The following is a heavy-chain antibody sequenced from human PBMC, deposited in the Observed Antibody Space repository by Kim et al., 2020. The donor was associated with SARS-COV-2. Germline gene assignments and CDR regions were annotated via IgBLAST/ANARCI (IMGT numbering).Heavy chain of an antibody. V-gene: IGHV3-23*01. CDR1: GFTFSSYA. CDR3: AKDLSPAAGPHPPNWFDP. CDR2: ISGSGGST. J-gene: IGHJ5*02. D-gene: IGHD6-13*01. Sequence: GGSLRLSCAASGFTFSSYAMSWVRQAPGKGLEWVSAISGSGGSTYYADSVKGRFTISRDNSKNTLYLQMNSLRAEDTAVYYCAKDLSPAAGPHPPNWFDPWGQGTLVTVSS.